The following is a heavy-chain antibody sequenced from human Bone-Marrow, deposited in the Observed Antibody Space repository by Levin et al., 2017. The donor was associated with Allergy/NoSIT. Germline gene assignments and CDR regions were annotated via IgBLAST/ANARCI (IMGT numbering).Heavy chain of an antibody. V-gene: IGHV4-61*01. CDR3: ARDKVIPAANGYYYDGMDV. D-gene: IGHD2-2*01. J-gene: IGHJ6*02. CDR1: GGSVSRGTY. Sequence: SETLSLTCTVSGGSVSRGTYWSWIRQTPGKGLEWIGHISDSGTTKYNPSLKSRVIISIDTSKNQFSLKLSSVTAADTAVYYCARDKVIPAANGYYYDGMDVWGQGTTVTVSS. CDR2: ISDSGTT.